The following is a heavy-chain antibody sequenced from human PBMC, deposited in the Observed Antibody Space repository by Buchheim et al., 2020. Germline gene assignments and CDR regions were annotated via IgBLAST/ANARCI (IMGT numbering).Heavy chain of an antibody. Sequence: QVQLVQSGAEVKKPGASVKVSCKAFGYTFTGYYLHWVRQAPGQGLEWMGWINPNSGGTNYAQRFQGRLTMTRDTSISTAYLELSSLRSDDTAVYYCAMTGAPIAMTVAVGGLEFDYWGQGTL. CDR1: GYTFTGYY. D-gene: IGHD3-22*01. CDR3: AMTGAPIAMTVAVGGLEFDY. CDR2: INPNSGGT. J-gene: IGHJ4*02. V-gene: IGHV1-2*02.